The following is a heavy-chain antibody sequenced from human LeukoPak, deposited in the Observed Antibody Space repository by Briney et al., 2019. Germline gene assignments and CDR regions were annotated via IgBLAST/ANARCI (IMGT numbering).Heavy chain of an antibody. V-gene: IGHV3-30*18. CDR1: GFTFSSYG. CDR3: AKDQLKFDP. CDR2: ISYDGSNK. J-gene: IGHJ5*02. Sequence: GGSLRLSCAASGFTFSSYGMHWVRQAPGKGLEWVAVISYDGSNKYYADSVKGRFTISRDNSKNTLYLQMNSLRAEDTAVYYCAKDQLKFDPWGQGTLVTVSS. D-gene: IGHD5-18*01.